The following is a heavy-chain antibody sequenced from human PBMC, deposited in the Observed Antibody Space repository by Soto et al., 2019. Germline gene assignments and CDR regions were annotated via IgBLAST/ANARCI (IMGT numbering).Heavy chain of an antibody. CDR3: ARGAGYNWNWGDAFDI. Sequence: QVQLVQSGAEVKKPGSSVKVSCKASGGTFSSYAISWVRQAPGQGLEWMGGIIPIFGTANYAQKFQGRITSTADESKSTAYMVLSSLRSEDTAVYYCARGAGYNWNWGDAFDIWGQGTMVTVSS. V-gene: IGHV1-69*01. CDR1: GGTFSSYA. CDR2: IIPIFGTA. J-gene: IGHJ3*02. D-gene: IGHD1-20*01.